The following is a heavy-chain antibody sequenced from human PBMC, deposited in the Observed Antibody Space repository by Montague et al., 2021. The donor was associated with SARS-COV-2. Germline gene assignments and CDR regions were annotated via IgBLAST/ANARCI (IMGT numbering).Heavy chain of an antibody. CDR2: IYYSGST. CDR1: GGSISSGGYY. D-gene: IGHD2-2*01. CDR3: ATESLGYCSSTSCYGPHYGMDV. J-gene: IGHJ6*02. V-gene: IGHV4-31*03. Sequence: TLSLTCTVSGGSISSGGYYWSWIRQHPGKGLEWIGYIYYSGSTYYNPSLKSRVTISVDTSKNQFSLKLSSVTAADTAVYYCATESLGYCSSTSCYGPHYGMDVWGQGTTDTVSS.